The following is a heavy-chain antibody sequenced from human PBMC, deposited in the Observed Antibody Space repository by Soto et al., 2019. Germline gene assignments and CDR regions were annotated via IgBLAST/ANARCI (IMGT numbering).Heavy chain of an antibody. CDR2: IYYSGST. J-gene: IGHJ4*02. D-gene: IGHD6-19*01. CDR1: GGSISSSSYY. CDR3: ARFGGIAVAGTAWNYFDY. V-gene: IGHV4-39*01. Sequence: SETLSLTCTVSGGSISSSSYYWGWIRQPPGKGLEWIGSIYYSGSTYYNPSLKSRVTISVDTSKNQFSLKLSSVTAADTAVYYIARFGGIAVAGTAWNYFDYWGKGTLVTVSS.